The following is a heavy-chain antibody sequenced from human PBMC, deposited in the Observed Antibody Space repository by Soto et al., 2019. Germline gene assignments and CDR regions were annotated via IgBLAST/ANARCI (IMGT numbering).Heavy chain of an antibody. V-gene: IGHV4-61*01. J-gene: IGHJ4*02. Sequence: PSETLSLTCTVSGGSVSSGSYYWSWIRQPPGKGLEWIGYIYYSGSTNYNPSLKSRVTISVDTSKNQFSLKLSSVTAADTAVYYCARIEKYSYALRSANFDYWGQGTLVTVSS. CDR1: GGSVSSGSYY. CDR2: IYYSGST. CDR3: ARIEKYSYALRSANFDY. D-gene: IGHD5-18*01.